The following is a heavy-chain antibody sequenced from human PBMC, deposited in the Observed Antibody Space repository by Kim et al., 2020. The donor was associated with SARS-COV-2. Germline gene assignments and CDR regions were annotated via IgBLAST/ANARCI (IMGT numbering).Heavy chain of an antibody. CDR3: ARRLGYCSSTSCYTAIDY. D-gene: IGHD2-2*02. Sequence: KSRVTISVDTSKNQFSLKLSSVTAADTAVYYCARRLGYCSSTSCYTAIDYWGQGTLVTVSS. V-gene: IGHV4-34*01. J-gene: IGHJ4*02.